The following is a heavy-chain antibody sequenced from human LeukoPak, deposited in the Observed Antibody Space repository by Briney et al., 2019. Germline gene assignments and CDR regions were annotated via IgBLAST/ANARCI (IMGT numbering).Heavy chain of an antibody. CDR2: IYYSGGT. Sequence: PSQALSLTCTVSGGSISSGGYYWSWIRQHPGKGLEWIGYIYYSGGTYYNPSLKSRVTISVDTSKNQFSLKLSSVTAADTAVYYCARADTPPYCSGGSCYSMVQYYFDYWGQGTLVTVSS. D-gene: IGHD2-15*01. V-gene: IGHV4-31*03. CDR3: ARADTPPYCSGGSCYSMVQYYFDY. CDR1: GGSISSGGYY. J-gene: IGHJ4*02.